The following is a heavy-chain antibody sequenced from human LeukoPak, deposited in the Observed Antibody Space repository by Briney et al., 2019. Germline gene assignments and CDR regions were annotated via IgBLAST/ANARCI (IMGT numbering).Heavy chain of an antibody. D-gene: IGHD3-3*01. Sequence: GGSLRLSCAASGFTFSSYAMHWVRQAPGKGLEWVAVISYDGSNKYYADSVKGRFTISRDNSKNTLYLQMNSLRAEDTAVYYCARDRVPPYDFWSGYYCDYWGQGTLVTVSS. CDR3: ARDRVPPYDFWSGYYCDY. CDR2: ISYDGSNK. V-gene: IGHV3-30-3*01. CDR1: GFTFSSYA. J-gene: IGHJ4*02.